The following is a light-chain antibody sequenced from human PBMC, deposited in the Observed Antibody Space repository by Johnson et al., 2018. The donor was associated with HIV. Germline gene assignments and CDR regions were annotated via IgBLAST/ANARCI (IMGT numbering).Light chain of an antibody. V-gene: IGLV1-51*02. CDR1: SSNIGTNY. J-gene: IGLJ1*01. CDR2: ENN. Sequence: QSVLTQPPSVSAAPGQKVTVSCSGSSSNIGTNYVSWYQHLPGTAPKLLIYENNKRPSGIPDRFSGSKSGTSATLDITGLQTGDEADYYCATWDNSLKGVFGTGTKVTVL. CDR3: ATWDNSLKGV.